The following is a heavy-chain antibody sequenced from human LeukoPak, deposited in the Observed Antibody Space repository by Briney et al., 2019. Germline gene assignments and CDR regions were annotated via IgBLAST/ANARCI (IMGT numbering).Heavy chain of an antibody. J-gene: IGHJ6*02. CDR3: CVATYYYYYYGMDV. Sequence: QPGGSLRLSCAASGFTVSSNYMSWVRQAPGKGLEWVSVIYSGGSTYYADSVKGRFTISRDNSKNTLYLRMNSLRAEDTAVYYCCVATYYYYYYGMDVWGQGTTVTVSS. D-gene: IGHD2-21*01. CDR2: IYSGGST. CDR1: GFTVSSNY. V-gene: IGHV3-66*01.